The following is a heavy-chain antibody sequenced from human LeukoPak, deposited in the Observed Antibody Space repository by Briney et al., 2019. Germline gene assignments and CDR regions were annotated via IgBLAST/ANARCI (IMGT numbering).Heavy chain of an antibody. CDR3: ARSVYCSSTSCAMVLGGGDY. D-gene: IGHD2-2*01. CDR1: GYTFSSYD. Sequence: GASVKVSCKASGYTFSSYDINWVRQATGQGLEWMGWMNPNSGNTGYAQKFQGRVTMTRNTSISTAYMELSSLRSEDTAVYYCARSVYCSSTSCAMVLGGGDYWGQGTLVTVSS. J-gene: IGHJ4*02. CDR2: MNPNSGNT. V-gene: IGHV1-8*01.